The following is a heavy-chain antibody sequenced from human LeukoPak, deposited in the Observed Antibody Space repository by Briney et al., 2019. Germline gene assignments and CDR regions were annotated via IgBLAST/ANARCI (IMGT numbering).Heavy chain of an antibody. CDR3: ARVPGYCSSTSCPEYYFDY. CDR2: ITPILGIA. Sequence: SVKVSCKASGGTFSNYAINWVRQAPGQGLEWMGRITPILGIANYAQKFQGRVTITADKSTSTAYMGLSSLRSEDTAVYYCARVPGYCSSTSCPEYYFDYWGQGTLVTVSS. J-gene: IGHJ4*02. D-gene: IGHD2-2*01. V-gene: IGHV1-69*04. CDR1: GGTFSNYA.